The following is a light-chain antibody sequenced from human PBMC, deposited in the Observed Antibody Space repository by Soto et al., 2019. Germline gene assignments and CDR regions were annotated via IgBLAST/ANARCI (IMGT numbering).Light chain of an antibody. V-gene: IGKV3-20*01. J-gene: IGKJ4*01. Sequence: EIVLTQSPGTLSLSPGERATLSCRASQTISNTFLAWYQQRPGRAPRLLIYGASGRAAGIPDRFSGSGSGTDFTLSISRLEPEDFAVYYCQQYGNWPPLTFGGGTKVDIK. CDR1: QTISNTF. CDR2: GAS. CDR3: QQYGNWPPLT.